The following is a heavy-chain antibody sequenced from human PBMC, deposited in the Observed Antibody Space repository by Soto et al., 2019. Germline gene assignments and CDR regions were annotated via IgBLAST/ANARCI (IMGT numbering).Heavy chain of an antibody. CDR1: GFTFSSYW. CDR3: ATEAPPCYYYYGMDV. J-gene: IGHJ6*02. V-gene: IGHV3-74*01. Sequence: GGSLRLSCAASGFTFSSYWMHWVRQAPGKGLVWVSRINSDGSSTSYADSVKGRFTISRDNAKNTLYLQMNSLRAEDTAVYYCATEAPPCYYYYGMDVWGQGTTVTVSS. CDR2: INSDGSST.